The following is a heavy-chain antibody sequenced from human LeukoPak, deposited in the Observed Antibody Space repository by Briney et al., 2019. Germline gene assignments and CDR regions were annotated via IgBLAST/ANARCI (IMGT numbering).Heavy chain of an antibody. CDR3: AKGDGTFDY. CDR1: GFTFTSYS. V-gene: IGHV3-23*01. D-gene: IGHD1-1*01. CDR2: ISGSGGST. Sequence: GGSLRLSCAASGFTFTSYSMNWVRQAPGKGLEWVSTISGSGGSTYYADSVKGRFTISRDNSKNTLYLQMNSLRAEDTAVYYCAKGDGTFDYWGQGTLVTVSS. J-gene: IGHJ4*02.